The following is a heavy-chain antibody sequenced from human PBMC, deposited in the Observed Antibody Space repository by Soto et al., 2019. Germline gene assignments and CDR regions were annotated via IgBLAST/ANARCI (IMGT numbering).Heavy chain of an antibody. CDR2: INHVGGT. D-gene: IGHD1-1*01. V-gene: IGHV4-34*01. CDR1: GGFLSNSY. CDR3: VRIRDQLPSSVLWLDP. J-gene: IGHJ5*02. Sequence: ETLSLTGAVYGGFLSNSYWAGLRQPPGKGLEWIGEINHVGGTNYNPSLKSRVTMSVDTSQNQFSLRLISVTAADTAMYFCVRIRDQLPSSVLWLDPWGQGTPVTVSS.